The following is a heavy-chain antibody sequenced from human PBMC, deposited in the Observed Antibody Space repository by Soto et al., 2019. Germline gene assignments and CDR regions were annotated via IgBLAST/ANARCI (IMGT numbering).Heavy chain of an antibody. D-gene: IGHD3-3*01. CDR2: ISSSSSTI. V-gene: IGHV3-48*02. J-gene: IGHJ6*02. CDR1: GFTFSSYS. CDR3: ARDPYYDFWSGYYYYYGMDV. Sequence: GGPLRLSCAASGFTFSSYSMNWVRQAPGKGLEWVSYISSSSSTIYYADSVKGRFTISRDNAKNSLYLQMNSLRDEDTAVYYCARDPYYDFWSGYYYYYGMDVWGQGTTVTVSS.